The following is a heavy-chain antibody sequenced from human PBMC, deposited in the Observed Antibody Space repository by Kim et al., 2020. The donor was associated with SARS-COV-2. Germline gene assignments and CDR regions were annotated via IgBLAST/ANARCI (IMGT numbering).Heavy chain of an antibody. V-gene: IGHV3-73*01. Sequence: GGSLRLSCAASGFTFSDSPIHWVRQASGKGLEWVGRIRSKVYSYPTSYAASVKGRFTISRDDSESTAYLQMNSLKTEDTAVYYCTRIPGTTLAFWVAFDV. CDR3: TRIPGTTLAFWVAFDV. D-gene: IGHD1-1*01. CDR1: GFTFSDSP. CDR2: IRSKVYSYPT. J-gene: IGHJ3*01.